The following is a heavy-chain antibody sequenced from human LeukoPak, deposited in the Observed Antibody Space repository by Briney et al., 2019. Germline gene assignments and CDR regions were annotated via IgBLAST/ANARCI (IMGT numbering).Heavy chain of an antibody. CDR1: GDSISNYY. Sequence: PSETLSLTCTVSGDSISNYYWSWIRQPPGKGLEWIGYIYYSGNTDYNPSLKSRVTISIDTSKNQFSLRLNSVTAADTAVYYCARYRNEALFAFDIWGQGIMVTVSS. J-gene: IGHJ3*02. CDR2: IYYSGNT. V-gene: IGHV4-59*01. CDR3: ARYRNEALFAFDI. D-gene: IGHD1-14*01.